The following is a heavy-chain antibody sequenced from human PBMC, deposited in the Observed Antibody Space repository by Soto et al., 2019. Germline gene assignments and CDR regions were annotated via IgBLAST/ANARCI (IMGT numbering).Heavy chain of an antibody. D-gene: IGHD3-16*02. CDR3: ARPDEGSYHANHHYYFALAV. CDR1: GGVFRRYA. Sequence: SVKVFCKASGGVFRRYAISWVRQAPGQGLEWLGGIVPIYGTSHYAHKFQGRVTIVADEATSTAYMDPSSQRSDDTARYYCARPDEGSYHANHHYYFALAVGGQGTTVTVSS. CDR2: IVPIYGTS. J-gene: IGHJ6*02. V-gene: IGHV1-69*13.